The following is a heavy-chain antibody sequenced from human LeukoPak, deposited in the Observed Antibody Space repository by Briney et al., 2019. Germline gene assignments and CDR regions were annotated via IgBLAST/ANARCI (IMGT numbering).Heavy chain of an antibody. D-gene: IGHD1-1*01. CDR1: GFTFSSYA. J-gene: IGHJ4*02. Sequence: GGSLRLSCAASGFTFSSYAMHWVRQAPGKGLEWVALISYSGSEKYYADSVEGRFTISRDNSRNTPYLQMNSLSVEDTAFYYCAKDLANSWTIDYWGQGTLVTVSS. V-gene: IGHV3-30-3*01. CDR3: AKDLANSWTIDY. CDR2: ISYSGSEK.